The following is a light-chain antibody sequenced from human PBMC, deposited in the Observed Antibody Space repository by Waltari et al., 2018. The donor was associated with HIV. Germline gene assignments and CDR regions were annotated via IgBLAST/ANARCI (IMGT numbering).Light chain of an antibody. CDR1: QDINTW. CDR2: GAS. CDR3: QQATSFPLS. V-gene: IGKV1-12*01. Sequence: IQMTQSPSSLSASVGDRVTITCRASQDINTWLGWYQLKPGKAPKLLVFGASGLQSGVPSRFSGSVSGTLFSLTISNLQPEDSATYFCQQATSFPLSFGGGTKVEI. J-gene: IGKJ4*01.